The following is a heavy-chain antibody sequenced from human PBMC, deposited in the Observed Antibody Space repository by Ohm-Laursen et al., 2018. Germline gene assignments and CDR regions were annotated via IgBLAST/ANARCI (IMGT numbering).Heavy chain of an antibody. J-gene: IGHJ5*02. Sequence: SLRLSCAASGFTFSSYATSWVRQAPGKGLECVANIRQDGSDKNYVDSVKGRFTISRDNAKNSLYLQMNSLRAEDTGVYYCARDSSRSNSFDPWGQGTLVTVSS. CDR2: IRQDGSDK. CDR1: GFTFSSYA. V-gene: IGHV3-7*01. CDR3: ARDSSRSNSFDP.